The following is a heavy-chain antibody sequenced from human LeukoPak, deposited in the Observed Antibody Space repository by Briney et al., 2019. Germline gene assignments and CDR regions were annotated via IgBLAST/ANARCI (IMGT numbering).Heavy chain of an antibody. CDR3: ARDLMTTVTSNYYYYGMDV. D-gene: IGHD4-17*01. J-gene: IGHJ6*02. V-gene: IGHV1-18*01. Sequence: ASVKVSCKASGYTFTSYGISWVRQAPGQGLEWMGWISAYNGNTNYAQKLQGRVTMTTDTSTSTAYMELRSLRSEDTAVYYCARDLMTTVTSNYYYYGMDVWGQGTTVTVSS. CDR2: ISAYNGNT. CDR1: GYTFTSYG.